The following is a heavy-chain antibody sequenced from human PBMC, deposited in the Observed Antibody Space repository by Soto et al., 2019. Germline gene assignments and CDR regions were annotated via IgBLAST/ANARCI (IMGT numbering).Heavy chain of an antibody. CDR3: AKDDYGEGYYYYGMDV. Sequence: GGSLRLSCAASGFTFSSYAMSWVRQAPGKGLEWVSAISGSGGSTYYADSVKGRFTISRDNSKNTLYLQMNSLRAEDTAVYYCAKDDYGEGYYYYGMDVWGQGTTVTAP. J-gene: IGHJ6*02. D-gene: IGHD4-17*01. CDR1: GFTFSSYA. V-gene: IGHV3-23*01. CDR2: ISGSGGST.